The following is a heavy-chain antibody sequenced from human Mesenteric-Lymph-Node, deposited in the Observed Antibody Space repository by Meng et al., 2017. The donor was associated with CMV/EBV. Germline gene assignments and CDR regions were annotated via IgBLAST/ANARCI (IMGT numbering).Heavy chain of an antibody. D-gene: IGHD3-16*01. J-gene: IGHJ5*02. Sequence: SVKVSCKASGYTFTGYYMHWVRQAPGQGLEWMGGIIPIFGTTNYAQKFQGRVTITADKSTSTAYMELSSLRSEDTAVYYCAREGGEVLSWWVDPWGQGTLVTVSS. V-gene: IGHV1-69*06. CDR3: AREGGEVLSWWVDP. CDR1: GYTFTGYY. CDR2: IIPIFGTT.